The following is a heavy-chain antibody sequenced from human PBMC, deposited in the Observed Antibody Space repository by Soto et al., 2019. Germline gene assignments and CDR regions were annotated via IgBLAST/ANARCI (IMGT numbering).Heavy chain of an antibody. CDR3: AKDPSTGHADL. J-gene: IGHJ5*02. D-gene: IGHD3-9*01. V-gene: IGHV3-23*01. CDR1: TGYA. Sequence: GGSLRLSCTAFTGYAMSWVRLGPGKGLEWISTISPTGNTHYADSVEGRFTISRDDSKNTFYLQMNNLRADDTDVYYCAKDPSTGHADLWGQGTLVTVSS. CDR2: ISPTGNT.